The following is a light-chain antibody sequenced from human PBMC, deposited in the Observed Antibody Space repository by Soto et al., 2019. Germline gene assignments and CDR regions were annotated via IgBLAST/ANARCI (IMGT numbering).Light chain of an antibody. Sequence: EVVLTQSPATLSLSPGERATLSCRASQSIRTSLAWYQQKPGQAPRLVIYDASHRATGIPPRFSGSGSGTEFTLTISSLQPDDFATYYCQQYNTYSTFGQGTRLEIK. CDR3: QQYNTYST. CDR2: DAS. V-gene: IGKV3-11*01. J-gene: IGKJ5*01. CDR1: QSIRTS.